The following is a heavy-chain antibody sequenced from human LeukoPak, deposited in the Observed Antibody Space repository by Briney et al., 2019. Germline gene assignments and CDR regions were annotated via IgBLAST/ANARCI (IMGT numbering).Heavy chain of an antibody. CDR1: GGSVSSGSYY. J-gene: IGHJ4*02. CDR2: IYYSGST. CDR3: ARRGATRSPFDY. V-gene: IGHV4-61*01. Sequence: SETLSLTCTVSGGSVSSGSYYWSWIRQPPGKGLEWIGYIYYSGSTNYNPSLKSRVTISVDTSKNQFSLKLSSVAAADTAVYYCARRGATRSPFDYWGQGTLVTVSS. D-gene: IGHD1-26*01.